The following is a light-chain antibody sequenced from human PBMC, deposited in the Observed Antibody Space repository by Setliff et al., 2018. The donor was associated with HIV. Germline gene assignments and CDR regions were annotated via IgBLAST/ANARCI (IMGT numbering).Light chain of an antibody. J-gene: IGLJ1*01. Sequence: VLTQPASVSGSPGQSITISCTGTSSDVGSYNYVSWYQQHPGKAPKLMISEVSNRPSGVSNRFSGSKSGNTASLTISGLQTEDEADYYCSSYAITNTLPFGTGTKVTVL. CDR1: SSDVGSYNY. V-gene: IGLV2-14*01. CDR3: SSYAITNTLP. CDR2: EVS.